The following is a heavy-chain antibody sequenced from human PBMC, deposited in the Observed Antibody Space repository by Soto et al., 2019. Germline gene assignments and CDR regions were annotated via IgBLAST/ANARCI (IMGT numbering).Heavy chain of an antibody. J-gene: IGHJ4*02. CDR2: ITYDGSNK. CDR1: GFTFSSYG. D-gene: IGHD3-10*01. Sequence: GGSLRLSCAASGFTFSSYGMHWVRQAPGKGLEWVAVITYDGSNKYYADSVKGRFTISRDNSKNTLYLQMNSLRAEDTAVYYCAKGLVVGSAPFDYWGQGTLVTSPQ. CDR3: AKGLVVGSAPFDY. V-gene: IGHV3-30*18.